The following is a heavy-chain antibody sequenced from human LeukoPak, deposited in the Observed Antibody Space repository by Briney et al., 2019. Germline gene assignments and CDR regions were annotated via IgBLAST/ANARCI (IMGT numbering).Heavy chain of an antibody. J-gene: IGHJ4*02. Sequence: KTSETLSLTCTVSGGSISSESYYWSWIRQPAGKALEWIGRINTSGNINYNPSLKSRVTLSVDTSNNQFSLKLSSLTAADTAVYYCARVWGLWFGELLYFDYWGQGTLVTVSS. V-gene: IGHV4-61*02. D-gene: IGHD3-10*01. CDR3: ARVWGLWFGELLYFDY. CDR1: GGSISSESYY. CDR2: INTSGNI.